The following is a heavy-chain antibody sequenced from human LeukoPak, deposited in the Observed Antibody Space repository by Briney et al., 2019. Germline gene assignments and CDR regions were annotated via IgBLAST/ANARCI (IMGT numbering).Heavy chain of an antibody. D-gene: IGHD2-15*01. CDR3: ARGRLGFVGGGQLFDP. CDR1: GGTFSSYA. V-gene: IGHV1-69*13. CDR2: IIPIFGTA. Sequence: SVKVSCKACGGTFSSYAISWVRQAPGQGLEWMGGIIPIFGTANYAQKFQGRVTITADESTSTAYRELSSLRSEDTAVYYCARGRLGFVGGGQLFDPWGEGTLVTVSS. J-gene: IGHJ5*02.